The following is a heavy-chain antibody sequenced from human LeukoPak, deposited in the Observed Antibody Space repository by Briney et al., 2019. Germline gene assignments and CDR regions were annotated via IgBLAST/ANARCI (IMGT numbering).Heavy chain of an antibody. D-gene: IGHD3-9*01. V-gene: IGHV4-34*01. CDR3: ASSPGSFSPRTFNWLLFRPSPYYFDY. CDR2: INHSGST. J-gene: IGHJ4*02. Sequence: SETLSLTCAVYGGSFSGYYWSWIRQPPGKGLEWIGEINHSGSTNYNPSLKSRVTISVDTSKNQFSLKLSSVTAADTAVYYCASSPGSFSPRTFNWLLFRPSPYYFDYWGQGTLVTVSS. CDR1: GGSFSGYY.